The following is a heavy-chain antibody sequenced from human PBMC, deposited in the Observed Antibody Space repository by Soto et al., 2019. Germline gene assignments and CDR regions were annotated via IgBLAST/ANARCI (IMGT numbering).Heavy chain of an antibody. CDR2: IYYSGST. CDR3: ARHPGYYDILTGYTTYYFDS. J-gene: IGHJ4*02. Sequence: PSETLSLTCTVSGGSISSGCYYWSWIRQHPEKGLEWIGYIYYSGSTYYNPSLKSRVTISVDTSKNQFSLKLSSVTAADTAVYYCARHPGYYDILTGYTTYYFDSWGQGILVTVSS. CDR1: GGSISSGCYY. D-gene: IGHD3-9*01. V-gene: IGHV4-31*03.